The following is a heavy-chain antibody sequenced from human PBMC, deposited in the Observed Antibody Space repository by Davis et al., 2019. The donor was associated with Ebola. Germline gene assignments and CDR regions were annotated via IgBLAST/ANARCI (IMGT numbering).Heavy chain of an antibody. CDR3: AREYLGYSTNFDF. CDR1: GYTFTGYY. V-gene: IGHV1-2*02. J-gene: IGHJ4*02. D-gene: IGHD2-15*01. Sequence: ASVKVSCKASGYTFTGYYLHWVRQAPGQGLEWMGWINPNSGGTTYAQKFQGRLILTTDTSISTAYMELTSLTSDDTALYFCAREYLGYSTNFDFWGQGTPVTVSS. CDR2: INPNSGGT.